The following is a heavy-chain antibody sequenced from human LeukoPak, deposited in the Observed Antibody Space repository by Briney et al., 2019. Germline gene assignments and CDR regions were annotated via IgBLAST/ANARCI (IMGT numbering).Heavy chain of an antibody. V-gene: IGHV4-34*01. CDR1: GGSISSYY. CDR2: INHSGST. D-gene: IGHD5-12*01. CDR3: ARVQWLPYIDY. J-gene: IGHJ4*02. Sequence: PSETLSLTCTVSGGSISSYYWSWIRQPPGKGLEWIGEINHSGSTNYNPSLKSRVTISVDTSKNQFSLKLSSVTAADTAVYYCARVQWLPYIDYWGQGTLVTVSS.